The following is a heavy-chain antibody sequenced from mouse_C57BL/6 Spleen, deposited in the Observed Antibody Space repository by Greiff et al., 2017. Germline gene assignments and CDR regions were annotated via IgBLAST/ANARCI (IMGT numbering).Heavy chain of an antibody. Sequence: QVQLQQSGAELVRPGASVTLSCKASGYTFTDYEMHWVKQTPVHGLEWIGAIDPETSGTAYNQKFKGKAILNADKASSTAYMELRCLTSEDSAVYYCTRPYFDVWGTGTTVTVSS. CDR1: GYTFTDYE. CDR3: TRPYFDV. CDR2: IDPETSGT. V-gene: IGHV1-15*01. J-gene: IGHJ1*03.